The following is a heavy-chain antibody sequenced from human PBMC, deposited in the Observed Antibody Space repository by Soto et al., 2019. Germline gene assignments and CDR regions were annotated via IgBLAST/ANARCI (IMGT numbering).Heavy chain of an antibody. CDR3: APPGGSVIAARRWVFDY. V-gene: IGHV1-69*01. CDR1: GGTFSSYA. Sequence: QVQLVQSGAEVKKPGSSVKVSCKASGGTFSSYAISWVRQAPGQGLEWMGGIIPIFGTANYAQKFQGRVTITADESTSTAYMELSSLRSEDTAVYYCAPPGGSVIAARRWVFDYWGQGTLVTVSS. J-gene: IGHJ4*02. D-gene: IGHD6-6*01. CDR2: IIPIFGTA.